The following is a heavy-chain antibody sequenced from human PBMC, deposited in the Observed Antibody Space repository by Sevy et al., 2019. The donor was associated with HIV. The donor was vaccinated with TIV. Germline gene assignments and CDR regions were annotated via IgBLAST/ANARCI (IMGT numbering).Heavy chain of an antibody. Sequence: GRSLRLSCAASGSSFESFAMNWVRQAPGKGLEWVAYISKGSSYIYYADSVKGRFTISRDNAKNSLFLQMNSLGAEDTAIYYCTRGSGIDYYEKGMDLWGQGTTVTVSS. J-gene: IGHJ6*02. CDR2: ISKGSSYI. CDR3: TRGSGIDYYEKGMDL. CDR1: GSSFESFA. D-gene: IGHD3-10*01. V-gene: IGHV3-21*04.